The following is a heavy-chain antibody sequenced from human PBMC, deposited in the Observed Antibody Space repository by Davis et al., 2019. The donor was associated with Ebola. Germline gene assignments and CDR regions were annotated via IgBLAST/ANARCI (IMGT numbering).Heavy chain of an antibody. CDR3: AKDYYDSTGRYFDL. CDR1: ADSFSTYD. V-gene: IGHV3-30*18. D-gene: IGHD3-22*01. Sequence: GGSLRLSCAASADSFSTYDMNWVRQAPGKGLEWVAVISYDGSNKYYADSVKGRFTISRDNSKNTLYLQMNSLRAEDTAVYYCAKDYYDSTGRYFDLWGRGTLVTVSS. J-gene: IGHJ2*01. CDR2: ISYDGSNK.